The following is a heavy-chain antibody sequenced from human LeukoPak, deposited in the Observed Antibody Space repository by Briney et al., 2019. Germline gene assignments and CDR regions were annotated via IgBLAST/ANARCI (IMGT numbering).Heavy chain of an antibody. CDR2: IIPIFGTA. CDR3: ARALGYCSSTSCYPDDY. Sequence: SVKVACKAYGGTFSSYAISWVRQAPGQGLEWMGGIIPIFGTANYAQKFQGRVTITADESTSTAYMELSSLRSEDTAVYYCARALGYCSSTSCYPDDYWGQGTLVTVSS. D-gene: IGHD2-2*01. CDR1: GGTFSSYA. J-gene: IGHJ4*02. V-gene: IGHV1-69*01.